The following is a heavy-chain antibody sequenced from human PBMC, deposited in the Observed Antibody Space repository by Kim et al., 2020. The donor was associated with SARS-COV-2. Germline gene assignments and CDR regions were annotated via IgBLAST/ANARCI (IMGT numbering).Heavy chain of an antibody. V-gene: IGHV3-11*05. CDR1: GFTFSDYY. CDR2: ISSSSSYT. Sequence: GGSLRLSCAASGFTFSDYYMSWIRQAPGKGLEWVSYISSSSSYTNYADSVKGRFTISRDNAKNSLYLQMNSLRAEDTAVYYCARDPLVNSSSFGWFDPWGQGTLVTVSS. CDR3: ARDPLVNSSSFGWFDP. J-gene: IGHJ5*02. D-gene: IGHD6-6*01.